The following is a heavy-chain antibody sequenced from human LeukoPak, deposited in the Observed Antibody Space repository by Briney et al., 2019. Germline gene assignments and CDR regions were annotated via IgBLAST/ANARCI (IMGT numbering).Heavy chain of an antibody. D-gene: IGHD6-13*01. CDR2: IKEDGSEK. CDR1: GFTFSNYW. CDR3: ASGRQLGY. Sequence: GRSLRLSCAASGFTFSNYWMSWVRQAPGKGLEWVANIKEDGSEKYYVDSVKGRFTISRDNARNSLYLQMNSLRAEDTAVYYCASGRQLGYWGQGTLVTVSP. V-gene: IGHV3-7*01. J-gene: IGHJ4*02.